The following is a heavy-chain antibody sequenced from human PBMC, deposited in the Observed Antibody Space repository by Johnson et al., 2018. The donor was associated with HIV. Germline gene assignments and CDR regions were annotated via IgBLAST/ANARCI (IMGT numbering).Heavy chain of an antibody. V-gene: IGHV3-15*01. J-gene: IGHJ3*02. CDR2: IKRKTDGETT. D-gene: IGHD1-26*01. Sequence: VQLVESGGGLVKPGGSLRLSCAASGFTFTNAWMHWVRQAPGKGLEWVGRIKRKTDGETTDYTTPVKGRFTISRDDSKNTLYLQMNSLKTEDTAVYYCDTDVPSAPYYNAFDIWGQGTMVTVSS. CDR1: GFTFTNAW. CDR3: DTDVPSAPYYNAFDI.